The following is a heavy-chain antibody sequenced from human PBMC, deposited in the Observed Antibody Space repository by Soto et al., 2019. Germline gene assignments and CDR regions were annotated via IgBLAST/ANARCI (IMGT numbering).Heavy chain of an antibody. CDR2: ISSSSISI. CDR3: ARNESSNIYGMDV. V-gene: IGHV3-21*01. CDR1: GFTFSSYA. J-gene: IGHJ6*02. Sequence: PGGSLSLSCAASGFTFSSYAMHWVRQAPGKGLEWVSVISSSSISINYADSVKGRFSISRDNAQNSLHLQMNNLRAEDTAVYYCARNESSNIYGMDVWGQGTTVTVSS. D-gene: IGHD6-6*01.